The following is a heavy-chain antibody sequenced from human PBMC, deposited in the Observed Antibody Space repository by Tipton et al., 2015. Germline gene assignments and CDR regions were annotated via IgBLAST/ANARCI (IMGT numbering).Heavy chain of an antibody. J-gene: IGHJ4*02. Sequence: QLVQSGAEVKKPGSSVNVSCKASGGTFSTYAISWVRQAPGHGLEWMGGIIPIFATPNYAQKFQGRVTITADESTRTAYMELSSLRSEDTAVYYCARGRSGSYYHFDYWGRGTLVTVSS. D-gene: IGHD1-26*01. CDR2: IIPIFATP. V-gene: IGHV1-69*01. CDR3: ARGRSGSYYHFDY. CDR1: GGTFSTYA.